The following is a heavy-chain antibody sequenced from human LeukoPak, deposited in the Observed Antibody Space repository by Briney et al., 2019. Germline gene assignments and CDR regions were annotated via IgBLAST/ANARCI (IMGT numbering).Heavy chain of an antibody. V-gene: IGHV1-18*01. J-gene: IGHJ4*02. CDR1: GYAFDYYG. CDR2: ISLNNGNT. D-gene: IGHD3-3*01. CDR3: QRVTIFGVVIDFDY. Sequence: GASVKVSCKASGYAFDYYGITWVRQAPGQGLEWVGSISLNNGNTHYTKYAQKFQGRVTLTADTSTATAYMELRGLRSDDTAVYYCQRVTIFGVVIDFDYWGQGTLVAVSS.